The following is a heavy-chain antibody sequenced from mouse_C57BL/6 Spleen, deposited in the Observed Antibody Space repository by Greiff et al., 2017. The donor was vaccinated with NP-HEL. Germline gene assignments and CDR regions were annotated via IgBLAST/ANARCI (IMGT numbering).Heavy chain of an antibody. J-gene: IGHJ1*03. V-gene: IGHV1-62-2*01. Sequence: QVQLQQSGAELVKPGASVKLSCKASGYTFTEYTIHWVKQRSGQGLEWIGWFYPGSGSIKYNEKFKDKATLTADKSSSTVYMELSRLTAEDSAVYFCARHEEGYYDYDDWYFDVWGTGTTVTVSS. D-gene: IGHD2-4*01. CDR1: GYTFTEYT. CDR2: FYPGSGSI. CDR3: ARHEEGYYDYDDWYFDV.